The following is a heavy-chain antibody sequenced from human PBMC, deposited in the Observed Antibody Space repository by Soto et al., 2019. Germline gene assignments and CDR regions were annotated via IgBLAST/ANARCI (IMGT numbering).Heavy chain of an antibody. CDR1: GGSFSGYY. D-gene: IGHD3-16*02. CDR3: ARERITFGGVIVIRGFDY. J-gene: IGHJ4*02. CDR2: INHSGST. V-gene: IGHV4-34*01. Sequence: SETLSLTCAVYGGSFSGYYWSWIRQPPGKGLEWIGEINHSGSTNYNPSLKSRVTISVDTSKNQFSLKLSSVTAADTAVYYCARERITFGGVIVIRGFDYWGQGTLVTVSS.